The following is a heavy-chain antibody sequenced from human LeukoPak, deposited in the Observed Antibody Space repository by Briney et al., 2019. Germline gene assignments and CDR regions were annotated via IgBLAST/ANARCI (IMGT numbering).Heavy chain of an antibody. CDR3: ARVGYDSSGRFDY. D-gene: IGHD3-22*01. CDR1: VFTFSDYC. V-gene: IGHV3-11*04. CDR2: ISSSGSII. J-gene: IGHJ4*02. Sequence: GGALRLSCAASVFTFSDYCMTWIRQAPRKGREGVSHISSSGSIIYYADSVKGRFIISRDNAKNSLYLQMNSLRAEDTAVYFCARVGYDSSGRFDYWGQGTLVTVSS.